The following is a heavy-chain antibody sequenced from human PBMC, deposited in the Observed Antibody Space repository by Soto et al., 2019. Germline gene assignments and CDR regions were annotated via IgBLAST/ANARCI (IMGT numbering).Heavy chain of an antibody. CDR1: GYTFTSYG. CDR3: ALGYCSGGSCYGSDY. D-gene: IGHD2-15*01. J-gene: IGHJ4*02. Sequence: ASVKVSCKASGYTFTSYGISWVRQAPGQGLEWMGWTSAYNGNTNYAQKLQGRVTMTTDTSTSTAYMELRSLRSDDTAVYYCALGYCSGGSCYGSDYWGQGTLVTVSS. V-gene: IGHV1-18*04. CDR2: TSAYNGNT.